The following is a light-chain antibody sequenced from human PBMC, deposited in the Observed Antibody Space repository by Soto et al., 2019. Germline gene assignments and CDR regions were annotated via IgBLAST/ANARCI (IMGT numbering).Light chain of an antibody. V-gene: IGLV2-14*01. CDR3: CSYTTSNTRQIV. J-gene: IGLJ1*01. CDR2: DVS. Sequence: QSALTQPASVSGSPGQSITISCPGTSSDDGGYNYVSWYQQHPGKAPKFMIYDVSNRPPGVSNRCSGSKSGNTASLTISGLQAEDEADYYCCSYTTSNTRQIVFGTGTKVTVL. CDR1: SSDDGGYNY.